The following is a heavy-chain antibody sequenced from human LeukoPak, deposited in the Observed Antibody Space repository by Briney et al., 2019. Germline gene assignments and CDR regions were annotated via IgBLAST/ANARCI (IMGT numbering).Heavy chain of an antibody. Sequence: SVTLSLTRTVSGGSIFSYYFNWIRQPPGKGLEWIGYIYSNGITNYNPSLRSRGTISIATSKNQFSLRLRSVAAADTAIYYCARRAYYDTSGYYPASGYFDLWGRGTLVTVSS. CDR2: IYSNGIT. CDR3: ARRAYYDTSGYYPASGYFDL. J-gene: IGHJ2*01. V-gene: IGHV4-4*08. D-gene: IGHD3-22*01. CDR1: GGSIFSYY.